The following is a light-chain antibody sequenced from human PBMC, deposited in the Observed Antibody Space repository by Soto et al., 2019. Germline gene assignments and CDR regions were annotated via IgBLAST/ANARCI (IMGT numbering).Light chain of an antibody. V-gene: IGKV3-11*01. CDR2: DAS. CDR3: QQRSNWPPVT. J-gene: IGKJ4*02. CDR1: QSVKTS. Sequence: EILLSQSPGVLSLSPGQRATLTCRASQSVKTSLAWYQQKPGQPPRLLIYDASNRATGIPARSSGSGSGTDFSLTIGGLEPEDVEVYFCQQRSNWPPVTFGGGTKVQI.